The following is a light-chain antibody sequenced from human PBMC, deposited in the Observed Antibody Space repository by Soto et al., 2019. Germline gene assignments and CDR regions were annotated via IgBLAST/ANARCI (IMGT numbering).Light chain of an antibody. CDR2: LAS. V-gene: IGKV4-1*01. CDR3: QHYYGSPS. Sequence: DIVMTQSPDSLAVSLGERATINCKSSQSVLSSSDNKTYLAWYQQKPGQPPKLLIYLASTRESGVPDRFSGSVSGTDFTLTISSLQAEDVAVYYCQHYYGSPSFGPGTKVDIK. J-gene: IGKJ3*01. CDR1: QSVLSSSDNKTY.